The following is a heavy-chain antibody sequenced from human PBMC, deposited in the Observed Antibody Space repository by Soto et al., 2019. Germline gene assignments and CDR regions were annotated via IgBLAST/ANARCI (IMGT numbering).Heavy chain of an antibody. CDR3: ARHGRACSGASCYYARSYSYNYDIDV. J-gene: IGHJ3*01. V-gene: IGHV1-18*01. CDR2: ISAYNGNT. CDR1: GYTFTMYG. D-gene: IGHD2-15*01. Sequence: ASVKVACKASGYTFTMYGICWVRQAPGQGLEWMGGISAYNGNTNYAEKLQGRVTMTTDTCTRRADMELRSLGCDDTAVYYCARHGRACSGASCYYARSYSYNYDIDV.